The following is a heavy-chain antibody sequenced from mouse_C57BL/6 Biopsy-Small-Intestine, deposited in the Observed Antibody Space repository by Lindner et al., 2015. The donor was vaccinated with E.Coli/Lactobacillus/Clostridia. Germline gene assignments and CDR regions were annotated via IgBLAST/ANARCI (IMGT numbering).Heavy chain of an antibody. J-gene: IGHJ3*01. CDR1: GYTFTDYY. V-gene: IGHV1-42*01. CDR2: INPGTGIT. D-gene: IGHD3-3*01. CDR3: AKGDPWFTY. Sequence: VQLQESGPELVKPGASVKMSCKASGYTFTDYYMNWVKQSHGKSLEWIGEINPGTGITTYNQKFKAKATLTVDKSSSTAYMQFKSLTSEDSAVYYCAKGDPWFTYWGQGTLVTVSA.